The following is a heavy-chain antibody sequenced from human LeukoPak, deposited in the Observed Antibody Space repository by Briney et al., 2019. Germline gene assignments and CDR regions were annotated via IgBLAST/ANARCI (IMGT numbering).Heavy chain of an antibody. J-gene: IGHJ4*02. CDR1: GGSFSGYY. CDR2: INHSGST. CDR3: ARGLSAIVY. D-gene: IGHD2-15*01. V-gene: IGHV4-34*01. Sequence: SETPPLTCAVYGGSFSGYYWSWIRQPPGKGLEWIGEINHSGSTNYNPSLKSRVTISVDTSKNQFSLKLSSVTAADTAVYYCARGLSAIVYWGQGTLVTVSS.